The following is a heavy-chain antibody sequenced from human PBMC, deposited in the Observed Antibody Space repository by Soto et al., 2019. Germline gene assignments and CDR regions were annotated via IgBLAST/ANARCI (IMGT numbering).Heavy chain of an antibody. Sequence: WGSLRLSCAASGFTFSSYWMHWFRQSPGKGLVWVSRINSDGSSTSYADSVKGRFTISRDNAKNTLYLQMNSLRAEDTAVYYCARARSGYYYIFDYWGQGTLVTVSS. D-gene: IGHD3-22*01. J-gene: IGHJ4*02. CDR1: GFTFSSYW. V-gene: IGHV3-74*01. CDR3: ARARSGYYYIFDY. CDR2: INSDGSST.